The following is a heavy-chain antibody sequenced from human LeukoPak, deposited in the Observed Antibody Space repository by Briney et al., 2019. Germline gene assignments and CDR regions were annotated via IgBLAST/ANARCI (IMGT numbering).Heavy chain of an antibody. J-gene: IGHJ4*02. CDR1: GGSISSHY. Sequence: SETLSLTCTVSGGSISSHYWSWIRQPPGKGLEWIGYIYYSGSTNYNPSLKSRVTISVDTSKNQFSLKLSSVTAADTAVYYCASGGNDYGDSFDYWGQGTLVTVSS. D-gene: IGHD4-17*01. CDR3: ASGGNDYGDSFDY. V-gene: IGHV4-59*11. CDR2: IYYSGST.